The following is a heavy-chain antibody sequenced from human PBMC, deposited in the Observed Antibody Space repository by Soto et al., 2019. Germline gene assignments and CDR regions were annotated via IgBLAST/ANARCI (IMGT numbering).Heavy chain of an antibody. D-gene: IGHD5-12*01. V-gene: IGHV3-48*03. Sequence: EVQLVESGGGLVQPGGSLRLSCAASGFTLSSYEMNWVRQAPGKGLEWVSYISSSAGAIFYADPVRGRFTLSRDNAKNSVYLQMNSHIAADTAVYYCARWLQDHYSGMDVWGQGTTVTVSS. J-gene: IGHJ6*02. CDR1: GFTLSSYE. CDR2: ISSSAGAI. CDR3: ARWLQDHYSGMDV.